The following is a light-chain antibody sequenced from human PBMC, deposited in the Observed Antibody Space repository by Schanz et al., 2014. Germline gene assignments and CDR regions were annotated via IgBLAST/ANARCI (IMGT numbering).Light chain of an antibody. Sequence: EIVMTQSPGTLSVSPGERATLSCRASQSVNSNLAWYQQKPGQAPRLLIYGASTRATGVPVRFSGSGSGTEFTLTISSLQSEDFAVYSCQQYNTWPPMYTFGQGTKLEIK. V-gene: IGKV3-15*01. CDR2: GAS. J-gene: IGKJ2*01. CDR3: QQYNTWPPMYT. CDR1: QSVNSN.